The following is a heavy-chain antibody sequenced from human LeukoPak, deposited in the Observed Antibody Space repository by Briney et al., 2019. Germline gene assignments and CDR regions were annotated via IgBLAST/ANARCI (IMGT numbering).Heavy chain of an antibody. Sequence: SVKVSCKAPGGTFSSYDISWVRQAPGQGLEWMGGIIPIFGTANYAQKFQARVTITADESTSTAYMELSSLRSEDTAVYYCARVTRDDFWSGYSEIYNHYGMDVWGQGTTVTVSS. J-gene: IGHJ6*02. V-gene: IGHV1-69*13. CDR3: ARVTRDDFWSGYSEIYNHYGMDV. CDR2: IIPIFGTA. CDR1: GGTFSSYD. D-gene: IGHD3-3*01.